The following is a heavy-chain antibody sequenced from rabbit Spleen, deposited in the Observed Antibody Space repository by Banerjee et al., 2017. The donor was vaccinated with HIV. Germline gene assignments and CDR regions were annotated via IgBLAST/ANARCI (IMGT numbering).Heavy chain of an antibody. V-gene: IGHV1S45*01. D-gene: IGHD8-1*01. Sequence: QEQLVESGGGLVQPEGSLTLTCKASGFSFSSGYDMCWVRQAPGKGPEWIACIYAGTSGTTYYASGAKGRFTISKTSSTTVTLQMTSLTAADTATYFCARDTGTSFSTYGMDLWGQGTLVTVS. CDR2: IYAGTSGTT. J-gene: IGHJ6*01. CDR3: ARDTGTSFSTYGMDL. CDR1: GFSFSSGYD.